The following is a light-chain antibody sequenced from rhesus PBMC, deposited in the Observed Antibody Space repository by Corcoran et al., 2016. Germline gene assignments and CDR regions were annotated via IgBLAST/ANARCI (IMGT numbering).Light chain of an antibody. V-gene: IGKV1-43*02. CDR1: QGISTY. CDR3: LQYDSGPPT. J-gene: IGKJ1*01. Sequence: DIQMTQSPSSLSASVGDRVTITCRASQGISTYLNWYQQKPRKPPKRLLYKASRLESGVPSRFSGSGSGTDFTLTISGLPPEDFATYYCLQYDSGPPTFGQRTKVDIK. CDR2: KAS.